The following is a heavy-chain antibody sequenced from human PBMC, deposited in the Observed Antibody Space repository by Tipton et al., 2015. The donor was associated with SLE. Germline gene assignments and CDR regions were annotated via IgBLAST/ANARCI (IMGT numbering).Heavy chain of an antibody. Sequence: TLSLTCTVSGGSISSGNYYWTWIRQPAGKGLEWIGRIYPTGSSGNTNYNPSLESRVTISLDTSKNQFSLKLTSVTAADTAVYYCARGALTSGWYTHYFDSWGQGTLVTVSS. CDR2: IYPTGSSGNT. CDR3: ARGALTSGWYTHYFDS. D-gene: IGHD6-19*01. V-gene: IGHV4-61*02. CDR1: GGSISSGNYY. J-gene: IGHJ4*02.